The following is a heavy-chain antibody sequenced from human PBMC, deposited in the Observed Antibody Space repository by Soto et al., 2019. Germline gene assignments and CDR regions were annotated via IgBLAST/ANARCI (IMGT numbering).Heavy chain of an antibody. Sequence: QVHLVPSGAEVKKPGAAVKVSCKASGYTFTSYGINWVRQAPGQGLEWMGWISAYNGNTNYAQKLQGRVTMTTDTSTSTAYMELRSLRSDDTAVYYCARDQYYYDSSGYYLYWGQGTLVTVSS. CDR2: ISAYNGNT. J-gene: IGHJ4*02. CDR1: GYTFTSYG. D-gene: IGHD3-22*01. CDR3: ARDQYYYDSSGYYLY. V-gene: IGHV1-18*04.